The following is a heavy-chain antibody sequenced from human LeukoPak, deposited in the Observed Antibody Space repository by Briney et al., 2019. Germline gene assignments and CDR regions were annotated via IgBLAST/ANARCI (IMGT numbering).Heavy chain of an antibody. V-gene: IGHV4-59*01. CDR2: IYCSGST. CDR3: ARDLGYYYDSSGFGY. J-gene: IGHJ4*02. Sequence: SETLSLTCTVSGGSISSYYWSWIRQPPGKGLEWTGYIYCSGSTNYNPSLKSRVTISVDTSKNQFSLKLSSVTAADTAVYYCARDLGYYYDSSGFGYWGQGTLVTVSS. CDR1: GGSISSYY. D-gene: IGHD3-22*01.